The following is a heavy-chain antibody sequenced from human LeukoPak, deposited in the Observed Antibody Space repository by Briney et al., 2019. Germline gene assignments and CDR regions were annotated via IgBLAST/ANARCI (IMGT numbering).Heavy chain of an antibody. Sequence: SETLSLTCTVSGGSISSYYWSWIRQPPGKGREWIGYIYYGGSTNYNPSLKRRVTISVDTSKNQFSLKLSSVTAADTAVYYCARVYPYCGGDCYSVGFDPWGQGTLVTVSS. CDR3: ARVYPYCGGDCYSVGFDP. D-gene: IGHD2-21*02. CDR1: GGSISSYY. J-gene: IGHJ5*02. CDR2: IYYGGST. V-gene: IGHV4-59*01.